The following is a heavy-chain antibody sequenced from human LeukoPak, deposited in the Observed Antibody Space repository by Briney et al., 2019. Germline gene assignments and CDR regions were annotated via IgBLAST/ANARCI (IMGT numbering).Heavy chain of an antibody. J-gene: IGHJ6*02. V-gene: IGHV3-33*01. Sequence: GKSLRLSCAASGFTFNTYAIHWVRQAPGKGLEWVAVIWYDGSNKYYADSVRGRFTISRDNSKNTLYLQMNSLRADDTAIYYCVRDPSCSGGGCYYYYGMDVWGQGTTVTVSS. D-gene: IGHD2-15*01. CDR3: VRDPSCSGGGCYYYYGMDV. CDR1: GFTFNTYA. CDR2: IWYDGSNK.